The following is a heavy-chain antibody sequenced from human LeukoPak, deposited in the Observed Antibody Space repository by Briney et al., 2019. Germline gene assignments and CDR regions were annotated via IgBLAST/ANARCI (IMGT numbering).Heavy chain of an antibody. CDR3: AKSNGYGLIDI. CDR2: IHHSGRT. D-gene: IGHD3-22*01. J-gene: IGHJ3*02. Sequence: PSETLSLTCTVSGYSISSDYYWGWIRQPPGKGLEWIGSIHHSGRTYYNPSLKSRVTISVDTSRNQFSLKLNSVTAADTAVYYCAKSNGYGLIDIWGQGTMVTVSS. CDR1: GYSISSDYY. V-gene: IGHV4-38-2*02.